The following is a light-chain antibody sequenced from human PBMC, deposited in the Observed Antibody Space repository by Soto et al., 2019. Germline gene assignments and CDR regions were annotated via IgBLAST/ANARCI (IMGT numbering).Light chain of an antibody. Sequence: DIQMTQSPSTLSASVVDRVTITCRASQNINNWVAWYQQKPGKAPKFLIYDASTLQRGVSSRFSGSGFGTEFSLTINSLQPDDSGSYYCQHTRTFGQGTKVDIK. CDR1: QNINNW. J-gene: IGKJ1*01. CDR3: QHTRT. CDR2: DAS. V-gene: IGKV1-5*01.